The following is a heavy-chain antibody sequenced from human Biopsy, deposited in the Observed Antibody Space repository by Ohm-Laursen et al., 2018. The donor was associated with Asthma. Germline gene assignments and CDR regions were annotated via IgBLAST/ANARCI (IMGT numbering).Heavy chain of an antibody. Sequence: SSVKVSCKSLGGTFNTYVIGWVRQAPGQGLEWMGGINSVFGTTTYPQKFQDRVTITADDSTSTVYMELSSLRSEDTAVYYCARKAGSCISRTCYSLDYWGQGTLVTVSS. CDR3: ARKAGSCISRTCYSLDY. J-gene: IGHJ4*02. CDR1: GGTFNTYV. D-gene: IGHD2-2*01. V-gene: IGHV1-69*01. CDR2: INSVFGTT.